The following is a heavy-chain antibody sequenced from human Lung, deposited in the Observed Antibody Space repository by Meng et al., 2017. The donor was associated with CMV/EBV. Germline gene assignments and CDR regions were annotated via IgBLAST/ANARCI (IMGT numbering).Heavy chain of an antibody. Sequence: SETLSLXXAVSGGSISSSNWWSWVRQPPGKGLEWIGEIYHSGSTNYNPSLKSRVTISVDKSKNQFSLKLSSVTAADTAVYYCARRLSSIAAHNWFDPWGQGTXVTVSS. CDR1: GGSISSSNW. CDR2: IYHSGST. CDR3: ARRLSSIAAHNWFDP. V-gene: IGHV4-4*02. D-gene: IGHD6-6*01. J-gene: IGHJ5*02.